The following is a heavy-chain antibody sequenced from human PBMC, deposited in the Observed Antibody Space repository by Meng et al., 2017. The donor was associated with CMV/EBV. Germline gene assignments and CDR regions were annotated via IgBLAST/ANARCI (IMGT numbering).Heavy chain of an antibody. D-gene: IGHD3-3*01. J-gene: IGHJ5*02. Sequence: SETLSLTCTVSGGSISSSSYYWGWLRQPPGKRLEWIGSIYYSGSTYYNPSLKSRVTISVDTSKNQFSLKLSSVTAADTAVYYCARPLTNFVNWFDPWGQGTLVTVSS. CDR1: GGSISSSSYY. CDR3: ARPLTNFVNWFDP. CDR2: IYYSGST. V-gene: IGHV4-39*01.